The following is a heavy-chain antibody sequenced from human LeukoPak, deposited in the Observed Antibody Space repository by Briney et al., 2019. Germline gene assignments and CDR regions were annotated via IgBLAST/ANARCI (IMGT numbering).Heavy chain of an antibody. CDR3: ARELKVGNTGYYFDY. J-gene: IGHJ4*02. CDR2: IIPIFGTA. CDR1: GGTFSSYA. Sequence: SVKVSCKASGGTFSSYAISWVRQAPGQGLEWMGRIIPIFGTANYAQKFQGRVTITTDESTSTAYMELSSLRSEDTAVYYCARELKVGNTGYYFDYWGQGTLVTVSS. D-gene: IGHD4-23*01. V-gene: IGHV1-69*05.